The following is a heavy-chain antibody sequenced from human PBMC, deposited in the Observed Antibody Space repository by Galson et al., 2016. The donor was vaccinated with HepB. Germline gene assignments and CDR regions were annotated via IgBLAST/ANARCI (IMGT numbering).Heavy chain of an antibody. CDR3: AKVLNLRVLVPRYYYGMDV. Sequence: SLRLSCAASGFTFSTYAMSWVRQAPGKGLEWVSLVSGNGSNRYYAASVKGRFTISRDNSKNTLYLQINSRRVEDTAVYYCAKVLNLRVLVPRYYYGMDVWGRGTTVTVSS. J-gene: IGHJ6*02. V-gene: IGHV3-23*01. CDR1: GFTFSTYA. D-gene: IGHD6-13*01. CDR2: VSGNGSNR.